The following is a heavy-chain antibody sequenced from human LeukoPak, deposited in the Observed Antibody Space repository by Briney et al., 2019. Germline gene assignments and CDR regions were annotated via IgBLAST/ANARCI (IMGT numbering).Heavy chain of an antibody. CDR3: ARGRTSGWSTDF. CDR1: GFPFSSHW. D-gene: IGHD6-13*01. CDR2: LGGDGSAT. V-gene: IGHV3-74*01. J-gene: IGHJ4*02. Sequence: GGPLRLSCAPPGFPFSSHWMHGFPQAPGKGLVWVSRLGGDGSATIYADSVKGRFTISRDNAKSTLFLQMHSLRAEDTAVYYCARGRTSGWSTDFWGPGTLVTVSS.